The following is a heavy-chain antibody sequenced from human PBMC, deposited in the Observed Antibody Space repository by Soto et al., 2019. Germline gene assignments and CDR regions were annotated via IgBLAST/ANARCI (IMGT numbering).Heavy chain of an antibody. CDR1: GGSFSGYY. Sequence: PSETLSLTCAVYGGSFSGYYWSWIRQPPGKGLEWIGEINHSGSTNYNPSLKSRVTISVDTSKSQFSLKLSSVTAADTAVYYCARGALDYGDRANWFDLWGQGTLVTVSS. CDR3: ARGALDYGDRANWFDL. V-gene: IGHV4-34*01. D-gene: IGHD4-17*01. J-gene: IGHJ5*02. CDR2: INHSGST.